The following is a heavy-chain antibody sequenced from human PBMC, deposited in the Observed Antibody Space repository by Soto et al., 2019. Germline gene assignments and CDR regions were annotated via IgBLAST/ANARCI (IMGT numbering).Heavy chain of an antibody. J-gene: IGHJ3*02. V-gene: IGHV5-51*01. D-gene: IGHD2-21*01. Sequence: GESLKISCKGSGYSFATTWIGWVRQMPGKGLEHMGLIYPGDSDAMYSPSFQGQVTISADKSISTAYLQWSSLRASDTAIYYCATQIMVMSGSGFDIWGQGTLVTVSS. CDR3: ATQIMVMSGSGFDI. CDR1: GYSFATTW. CDR2: IYPGDSDA.